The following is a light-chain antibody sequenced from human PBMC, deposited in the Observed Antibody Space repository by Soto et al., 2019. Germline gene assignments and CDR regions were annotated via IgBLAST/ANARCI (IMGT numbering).Light chain of an antibody. CDR1: SSNIGAGYD. Sequence: QSVLTQPPSVSGAPGQRVTISCTGSSSNIGAGYDVHWYQQLPGTAPKLLIYGNSNRPSGVPDRFSGSNSATAVSLAINGLQAEDEADYYCQSYDRSLSGSVFGGGTKLTVL. V-gene: IGLV1-40*01. CDR2: GNS. CDR3: QSYDRSLSGSV. J-gene: IGLJ2*01.